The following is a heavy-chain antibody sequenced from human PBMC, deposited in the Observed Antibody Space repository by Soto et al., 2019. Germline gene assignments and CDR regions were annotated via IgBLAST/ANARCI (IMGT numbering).Heavy chain of an antibody. CDR2: IYHSGYT. Sequence: QMRLQESGSGLVKPSQTLSLTCAVSGGSISSGGYAWNWIRQPPGKGLEWIGYIYHSGYTSYNPSLKNRVTISVAKSKNQFSLTLSFVTAADTAVYYCARDSPTGKYFDPWGQGTLVTVSS. J-gene: IGHJ5*02. V-gene: IGHV4-30-2*01. CDR1: GGSISSGGYA. D-gene: IGHD4-17*01. CDR3: ARDSPTGKYFDP.